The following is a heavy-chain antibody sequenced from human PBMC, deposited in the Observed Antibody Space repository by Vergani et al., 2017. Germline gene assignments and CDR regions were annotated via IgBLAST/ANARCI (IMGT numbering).Heavy chain of an antibody. D-gene: IGHD3-10*01. CDR1: GFTFVDYA. CDR2: ISWNSGSI. J-gene: IGHJ4*02. CDR3: AKVRSTMVRGVIITGGIDY. V-gene: IGHV3-9*01. Sequence: EVQLVESGGGLVQPGRSLRLSCSASGFTFVDYAMHWVRQAPGKGLEWVSGISWNSGSIGYADSVKGRFTISRDNAKNSLYLQMNSLRAEDTAVYYCAKVRSTMVRGVIITGGIDYWGQGTLVTVSS.